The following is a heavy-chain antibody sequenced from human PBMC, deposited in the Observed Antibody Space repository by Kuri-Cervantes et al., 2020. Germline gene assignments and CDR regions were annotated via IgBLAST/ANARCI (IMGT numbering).Heavy chain of an antibody. CDR2: INREGGEK. J-gene: IGHJ4*02. D-gene: IGHD4-23*01. CDR3: ARDTDGGFSWSY. Sequence: GESLKISCAASGFTFSDYWMSWVRQAPGKGLEWVGNINREGGEKYYLDSVKGRFIISRDNAKNSLFPQMNSLRAEDTALYYCARDTDGGFSWSYWGQGTLVTVSS. V-gene: IGHV3-7*01. CDR1: GFTFSDYW.